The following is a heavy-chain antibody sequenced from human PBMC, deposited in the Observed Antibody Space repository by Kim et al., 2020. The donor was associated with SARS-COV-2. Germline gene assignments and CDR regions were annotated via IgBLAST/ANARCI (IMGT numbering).Heavy chain of an antibody. Sequence: TLSLTCTVSGGSISSYYWGWIRQSPERGLEWIGYIYYSGNTNYNPSLKSRGTISADTAKNQFSLKLRSVTAADTAIYYCVKVDTSTYYFDSWGQGTLV. J-gene: IGHJ4*02. CDR1: GGSISSYY. D-gene: IGHD5-18*01. V-gene: IGHV4-59*13. CDR2: IYYSGNT. CDR3: VKVDTSTYYFDS.